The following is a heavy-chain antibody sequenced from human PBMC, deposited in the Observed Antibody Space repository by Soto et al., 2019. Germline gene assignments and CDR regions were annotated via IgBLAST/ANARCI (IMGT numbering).Heavy chain of an antibody. J-gene: IGHJ3*02. CDR2: INAGNGNT. V-gene: IGHV1-3*01. CDR3: ARDYPYRDAFDI. CDR1: GYTFTSYA. Sequence: QVQLVQSGAEVKKPGASVKVSCKASGYTFTSYAMHWVRQAPGQRLEWMGWINAGNGNTKYSQKFQGRVTITRDTSASTAYMELSSLRSEDTAVYYCARDYPYRDAFDIWGQGTMVTVSS. D-gene: IGHD3-16*02.